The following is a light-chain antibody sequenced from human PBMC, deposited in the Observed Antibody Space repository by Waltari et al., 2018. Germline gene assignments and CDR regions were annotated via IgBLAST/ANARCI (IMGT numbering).Light chain of an antibody. CDR3: SSWDDSLKGPL. CDR2: IDN. Sequence: QSALTQPPSASGTPGQRVTISCSGTSSTTGSNSVNWYQHLPGAAPQLLIYIDNQRPSGVPDRFSGSKSGSSATLAISGLQSEDEADYYCSSWDDSLKGPLFGGGTKLTVL. CDR1: SSTTGSNS. J-gene: IGLJ3*02. V-gene: IGLV1-44*01.